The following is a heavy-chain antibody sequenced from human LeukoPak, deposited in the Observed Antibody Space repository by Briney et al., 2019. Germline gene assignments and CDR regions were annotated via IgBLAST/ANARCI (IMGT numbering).Heavy chain of an antibody. V-gene: IGHV4-4*07. CDR3: ARGLLCFGELGNWFDP. CDR2: IYTSVRT. J-gene: IGHJ5*02. CDR1: GGSISSYS. D-gene: IGHD3-10*01. Sequence: NPSETLSLTCTVSGGSISSYSWSWIRQPAGKVREWIGRIYTSVRTNYHPSLKTRVTMSVDKSQNQFSLKLSWVTAADTAVYYCARGLLCFGELGNWFDPWGQGTLVTVSS.